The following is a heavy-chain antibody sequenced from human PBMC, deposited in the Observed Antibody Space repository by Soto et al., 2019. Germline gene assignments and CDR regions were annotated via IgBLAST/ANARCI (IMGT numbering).Heavy chain of an antibody. D-gene: IGHD1-1*01. CDR2: IYHSGST. CDR1: GGSISSSNW. CDR3: ARGGGWKGYYYYGMDV. Sequence: PSETLSLTCAVSGGSISSSNWWSWVRQPPGKGLEWIGEIYHSGSTNYNPSLKSRVTISVDKSKNQFSLKLSSVTAADTAVYYCARGGGWKGYYYYGMDVWGQGTTVTVS. V-gene: IGHV4-4*02. J-gene: IGHJ6*02.